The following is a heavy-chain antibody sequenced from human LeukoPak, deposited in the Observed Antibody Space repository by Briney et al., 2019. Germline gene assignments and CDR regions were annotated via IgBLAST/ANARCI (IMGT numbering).Heavy chain of an antibody. CDR2: IYASGST. CDR1: GGSISSGYYY. J-gene: IGHJ4*02. V-gene: IGHV4-61*09. CDR3: ARDSGGGSGSYYRYFDY. D-gene: IGHD3-10*01. Sequence: SQTLSLTCSVSGGSISSGYYYWTWIRQPAGKGLEYIGHIYASGSTNYNPSLKSRVTISIDTSKNQFSLKLTSMTAADTAVYYCARDSGGGSGSYYRYFDYWGQGTLVTVSS.